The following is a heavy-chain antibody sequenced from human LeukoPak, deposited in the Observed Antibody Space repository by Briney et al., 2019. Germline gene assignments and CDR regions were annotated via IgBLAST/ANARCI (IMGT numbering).Heavy chain of an antibody. Sequence: GGSLRLSCAASGFTFSSYSMNWVRQAPGKGLEWVSSISSSSSYIYYADSVKGRFTISRDNAKNSLYLQMNSLRAEDTAVYYCARARRSSGWYLPDYWGQGTLVTVSS. CDR1: GFTFSSYS. CDR3: ARARRSSGWYLPDY. CDR2: ISSSSSYI. D-gene: IGHD6-19*01. J-gene: IGHJ4*02. V-gene: IGHV3-21*01.